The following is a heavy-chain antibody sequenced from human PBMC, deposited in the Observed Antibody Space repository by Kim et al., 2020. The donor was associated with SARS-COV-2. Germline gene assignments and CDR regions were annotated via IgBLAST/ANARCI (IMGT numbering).Heavy chain of an antibody. Sequence: GESLKISCKGSGYSFTSHWITWVRQMPGKGLEWMGRIDLRDSYTTYIPSFQGHVTISADKSISTAYLQWSSLKASDTAIYYCARGSDYDYWGQGTLGTVS. CDR2: IDLRDSYT. D-gene: IGHD4-17*01. CDR1: GYSFTSHW. J-gene: IGHJ4*02. CDR3: ARGSDYDY. V-gene: IGHV5-10-1*01.